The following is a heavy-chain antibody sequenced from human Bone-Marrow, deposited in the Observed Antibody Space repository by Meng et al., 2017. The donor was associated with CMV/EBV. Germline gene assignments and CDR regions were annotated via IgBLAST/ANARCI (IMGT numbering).Heavy chain of an antibody. CDR1: GLTFSRHW. J-gene: IGHJ5*02. D-gene: IGHD5-12*01. CDR3: VREMQGGGYEAWFDP. V-gene: IGHV3-74*01. Sequence: GGSLRLSCVASGLTFSRHWMHWVRQAPGKELVWVSRINSDGGSISYADSVEGRFTISRDNAKNRLYLQMSSLRAEDTAVYYCVREMQGGGYEAWFDPWGQGTLVTVSS. CDR2: INSDGGSI.